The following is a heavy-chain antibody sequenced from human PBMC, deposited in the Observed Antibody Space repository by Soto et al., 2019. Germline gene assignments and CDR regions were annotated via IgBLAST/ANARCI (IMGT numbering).Heavy chain of an antibody. CDR3: ARDVPGSGVPFWDY. V-gene: IGHV1-18*04. D-gene: IGHD2-15*01. CDR2: ISAYNGNT. Sequence: QIQLVQSGAEMKKPGASVKVSCKPSGYTFTHYGVSWLRQAPGQGLEWMGWISAYNGNTDYAHKFPGRVALTTDTSTSTAYMELRGLSPDDTAVYYCARDVPGSGVPFWDYWGQGTLVTVSS. J-gene: IGHJ4*02. CDR1: GYTFTHYG.